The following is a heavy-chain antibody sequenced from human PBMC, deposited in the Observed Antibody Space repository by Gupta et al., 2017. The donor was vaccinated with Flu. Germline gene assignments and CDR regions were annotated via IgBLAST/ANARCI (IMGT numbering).Heavy chain of an antibody. CDR1: GGSFSGYY. J-gene: IGHJ6*02. CDR3: ARYRPDTPWVAGRPAVEKYYYYYGMDV. Sequence: QVPLQQWGAGLLKPSETLSLTCAVYGGSFSGYYWSWIRQPPGKGLEWIGEINHSGSTNYNPSLKRRGTISVDTSKNQFSLKLSAGTAADTAVYYCARYRPDTPWVAGRPAVEKYYYYYGMDVWGQGTTVTVAS. D-gene: IGHD6-19*01. CDR2: INHSGST. V-gene: IGHV4-34*01.